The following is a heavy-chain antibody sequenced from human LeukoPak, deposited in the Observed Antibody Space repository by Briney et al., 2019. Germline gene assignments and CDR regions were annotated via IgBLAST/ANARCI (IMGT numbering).Heavy chain of an antibody. Sequence: GGSLRLSCAASGFTFISYSMNWVRQAPGKGLEWVSYISSSSSTIYYADSVKGRFTISIDNAKNSLYLQMNSLRAEDTAVYYCARDLFGFLHPYYDSYMDIWGEGATVTVSS. V-gene: IGHV3-48*01. CDR2: ISSSSSTI. CDR1: GFTFISYS. CDR3: ARDLFGFLHPYYDSYMDI. J-gene: IGHJ6*03. D-gene: IGHD3-16*01.